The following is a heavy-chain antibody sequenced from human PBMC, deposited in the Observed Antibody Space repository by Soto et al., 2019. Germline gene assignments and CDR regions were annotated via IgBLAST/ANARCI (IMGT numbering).Heavy chain of an antibody. Sequence: RISKAPGKGLEWVSVIYSGGSTYYADSVKGRFTISRDNSKNTLYLQMNSLRAEDTAVYYCARESAAAGNFLDPWGQGTLVTGSS. CDR2: IYSGGST. V-gene: IGHV3-66*01. D-gene: IGHD6-13*01. CDR3: ARESAAAGNFLDP. J-gene: IGHJ5*02.